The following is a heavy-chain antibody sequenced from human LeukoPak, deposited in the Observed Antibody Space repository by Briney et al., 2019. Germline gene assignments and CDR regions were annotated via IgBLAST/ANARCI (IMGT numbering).Heavy chain of an antibody. J-gene: IGHJ3*02. CDR2: ISSSSSYI. V-gene: IGHV3-21*01. CDR1: GFTFSSYS. CDR3: ARDRLVVKGPPRDAFDI. D-gene: IGHD2-15*01. Sequence: GGSLRLSCAASGFTFSSYSMNWVRQAPGKGLEWVSSISSSSSYIYYADSVKGRYTISRDNAKNSLYLQMNSLRAEDTAVYYCARDRLVVKGPPRDAFDIWGQGTMVTVSS.